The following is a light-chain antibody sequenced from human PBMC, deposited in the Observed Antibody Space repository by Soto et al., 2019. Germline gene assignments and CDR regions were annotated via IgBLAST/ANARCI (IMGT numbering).Light chain of an antibody. J-gene: IGKJ1*01. CDR1: QSISSW. CDR2: DAS. CDR3: QQYNSYSGT. V-gene: IGKV1-5*01. Sequence: DIQMTQSPSTLSASVGDRVTITCRASQSISSWLAWYQQKPGKAPRLLIYDASSLESGVPSRFSGSGSGTEFTLTISSLQPDDFATYYCQQYNSYSGTFGQGTKVDXK.